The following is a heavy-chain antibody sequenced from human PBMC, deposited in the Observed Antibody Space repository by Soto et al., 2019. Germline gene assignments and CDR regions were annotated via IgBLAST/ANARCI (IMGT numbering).Heavy chain of an antibody. CDR2: ISAYNGNT. CDR3: ARSTVTTPGNPRYFDY. V-gene: IGHV1-18*01. J-gene: IGHJ4*02. Sequence: ASVKVSCKDSGYTFTSYGISWVRQAPGQGLEWMGWISAYNGNTNYAQKLQGRVTMTTDTSTSTAYMELRSLRSDDTAVYYCARSTVTTPGNPRYFDYWGQGTLVTVSS. CDR1: GYTFTSYG. D-gene: IGHD4-17*01.